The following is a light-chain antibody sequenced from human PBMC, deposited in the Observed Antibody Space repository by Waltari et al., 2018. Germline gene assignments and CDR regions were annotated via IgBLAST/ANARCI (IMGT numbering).Light chain of an antibody. CDR1: QSISSY. CDR3: QQSYSTPR. CDR2: AAS. J-gene: IGKJ4*01. Sequence: DIQMTQSPSSLSASVGDGVTITCRASQSISSYLNWYQQKPGKAPKLLIYAASSLQSGVPSRFSGSGSGTDFTLTISSLQPEDFATYYCQQSYSTPRFGGGTKVEIK. V-gene: IGKV1-39*01.